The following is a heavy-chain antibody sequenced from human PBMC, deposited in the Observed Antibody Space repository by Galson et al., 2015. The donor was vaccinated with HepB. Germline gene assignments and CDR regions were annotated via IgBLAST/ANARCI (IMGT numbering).Heavy chain of an antibody. J-gene: IGHJ4*02. CDR1: GGTFSSYT. CDR3: ARDPSSGFGELSVDY. D-gene: IGHD3-10*01. V-gene: IGHV1-69*04. CDR2: IIPILGIA. Sequence: SVKVSCKASGGTFSSYTISWVRQAPGQGLEWMGRIIPILGIANYAQKFQGRVTITADKSTSTAYMELSSLRSEDTAVYYCARDPSSGFGELSVDYWGQGTLVTVSS.